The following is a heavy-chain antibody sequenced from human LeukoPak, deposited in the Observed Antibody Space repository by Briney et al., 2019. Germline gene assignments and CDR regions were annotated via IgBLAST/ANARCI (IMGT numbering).Heavy chain of an antibody. V-gene: IGHV1-69*05. CDR2: IIPIFGTA. CDR3: AGAPIFGVVSDYYYYMDV. D-gene: IGHD3-3*01. CDR1: GGTFSSYA. J-gene: IGHJ6*03. Sequence: ASVKVSCKASGGTFSSYAISWVRQAPGQGLEWMGGIIPIFGTANYAQKFQGSVTITTDESTSTAYMELSSLRSEDTAVYYCAGAPIFGVVSDYYYYMDVWGKGTTVTVSS.